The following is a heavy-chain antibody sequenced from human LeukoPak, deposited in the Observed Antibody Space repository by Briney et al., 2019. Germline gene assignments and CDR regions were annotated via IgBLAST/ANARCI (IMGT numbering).Heavy chain of an antibody. CDR3: ARGEVGSSWYLGRGAFDI. J-gene: IGHJ3*02. CDR2: IYYSGST. CDR1: GGSISSSSYY. V-gene: IGHV4-39*07. D-gene: IGHD6-13*01. Sequence: PSETLSLTCTVSGGSISSSSYYWGWIRQPPGKGLEWIGSIYYSGSTYYNPSLKSRVTISVDTSKNQFSLKLSSVTAADTAVYYCARGEVGSSWYLGRGAFDIWGQGTMVTVSS.